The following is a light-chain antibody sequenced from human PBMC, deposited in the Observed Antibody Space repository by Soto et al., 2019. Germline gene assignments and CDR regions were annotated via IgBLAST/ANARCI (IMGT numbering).Light chain of an antibody. V-gene: IGKV1-5*01. CDR1: QGLGHF. J-gene: IGKJ1*01. CDR2: HAS. CDR3: QQYGTYSVGT. Sequence: DVLLTQSPSALSASLGDRVTITCRASQGLGHFLAWYQHKTRKAPRLLIYHASTLESGVPSRFGGSGSLTEFTLTISRLQPDDVATHYCQQYGTYSVGTFGQGTKVDIK.